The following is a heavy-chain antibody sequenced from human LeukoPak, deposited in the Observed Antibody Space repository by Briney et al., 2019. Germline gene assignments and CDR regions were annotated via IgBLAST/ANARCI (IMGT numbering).Heavy chain of an antibody. V-gene: IGHV3-33*06. CDR2: IWYDGSNK. CDR1: GFTFSSYG. D-gene: IGHD2-2*01. Sequence: GGSLRLSCAASGFTFSSYGMHWVRQAPGKGLEWVAVIWYDGSNKYYADSVKGRFTISRDNSKNTLYLQMNSLRAEDTAVYYCAKGGGTRYCSSTSCYLFYYYYYMDVWGKGTTVTVSS. CDR3: AKGGGTRYCSSTSCYLFYYYYYMDV. J-gene: IGHJ6*03.